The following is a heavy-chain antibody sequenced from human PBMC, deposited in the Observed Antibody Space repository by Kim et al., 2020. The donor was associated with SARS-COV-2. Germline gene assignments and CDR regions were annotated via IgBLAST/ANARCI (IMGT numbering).Heavy chain of an antibody. Sequence: GTTDYSAAVKGRFAISRDDSKNTVYLQVNSLKTEDTAVYYCTRYSGSSLEYWGQGTLVTVSS. V-gene: IGHV3-15*01. CDR2: GTT. J-gene: IGHJ4*02. D-gene: IGHD1-26*01. CDR3: TRYSGSSLEY.